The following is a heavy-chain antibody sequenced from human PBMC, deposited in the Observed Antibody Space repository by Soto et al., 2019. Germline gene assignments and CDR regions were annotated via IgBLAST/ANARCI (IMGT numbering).Heavy chain of an antibody. CDR3: ARQAYGSGSYFVYCYS. J-gene: IGHJ4*02. Sequence: QVQLQESGPGLVKPSQTLSLTCTVSGGSISSGGYYWSWIRQHPGKGLEWIGYIYYSGRTYYNPSLKSRVTISVYTSKNQFSLKLSSLTAAATSVSYCARQAYGSGSYFVYCYSLGQGTLLTVSS. V-gene: IGHV4-31*03. D-gene: IGHD3-10*01. CDR2: IYYSGRT. CDR1: GGSISSGGYY.